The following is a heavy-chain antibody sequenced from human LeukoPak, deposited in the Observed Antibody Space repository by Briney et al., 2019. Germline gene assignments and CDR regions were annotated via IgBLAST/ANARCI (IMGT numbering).Heavy chain of an antibody. D-gene: IGHD3-16*01. CDR2: MNPNSGNT. J-gene: IGHJ5*02. CDR3: ARALRYYDYVWGSYRNNWFDP. CDR1: GYTFTSYD. Sequence: ASVKVSCKASGYTFTSYDINWVRQAPGQGLEWMGWMNPNSGNTGYAQKFQGRVTITRNTSISTAYMELSSLRSEDTAVYYCARALRYYDYVWGSYRNNWFDPWGQGTLVTVSS. V-gene: IGHV1-8*03.